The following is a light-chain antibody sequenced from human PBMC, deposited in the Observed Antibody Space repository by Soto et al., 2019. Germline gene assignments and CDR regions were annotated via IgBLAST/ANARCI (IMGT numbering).Light chain of an antibody. CDR2: VTS. V-gene: IGKV1-12*01. CDR1: QGLSDS. CDR3: QQGHNWPLI. Sequence: DLQMTQSPSSVSASVGDRVTITCRATQGLSDSLAWYQQKPGKAPKLLISVTSRLQSGVPSRFSGSASGTDFTLTIDRLQPEDLATYYCQQGHNWPLIFGQGTRLEIK. J-gene: IGKJ5*01.